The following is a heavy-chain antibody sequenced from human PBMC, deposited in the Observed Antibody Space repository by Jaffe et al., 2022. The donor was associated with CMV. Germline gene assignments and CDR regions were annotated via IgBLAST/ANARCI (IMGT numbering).Heavy chain of an antibody. V-gene: IGHV3-33*01. J-gene: IGHJ3*02. D-gene: IGHD3-9*01. CDR1: GFTFSSYG. Sequence: QVQLVESGGGVVQPGRSLRLSCAASGFTFSSYGMHWVRQAPGKGLEWVAVIWYDGSNKYYADSVKGRFTISRDNSKNTLYLQMNSLRAEDTAVYYCARDSRSIFLKGDAFDIWGQGTMVTVSS. CDR3: ARDSRSIFLKGDAFDI. CDR2: IWYDGSNK.